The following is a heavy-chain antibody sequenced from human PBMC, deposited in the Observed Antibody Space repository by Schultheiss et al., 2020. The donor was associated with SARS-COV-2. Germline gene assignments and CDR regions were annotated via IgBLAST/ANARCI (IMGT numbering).Heavy chain of an antibody. CDR2: ISAYNGNT. V-gene: IGHV1-18*01. D-gene: IGHD2-15*01. CDR3: ARASSIVVDH. J-gene: IGHJ4*02. CDR1: GYTFTSYG. Sequence: GESLKISCKASGYTFTSYGISWVRQAPGQGLEWMGWISAYNGNTNYAQKLQGRVTMTTDTSTSTAYMELRSLRSDDTAVYYCARASSIVVDHWGQGTLVTVSS.